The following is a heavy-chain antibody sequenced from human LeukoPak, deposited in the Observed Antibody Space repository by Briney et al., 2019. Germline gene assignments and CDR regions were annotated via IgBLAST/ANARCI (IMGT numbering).Heavy chain of an antibody. CDR3: ARGRVVDSWWLRFLFDY. Sequence: SETLSLTCTVSGVSISTSNSYWGWIRQPPGKGLEWIGSMYYTGNTYYNASLKSRVTISIDTSKNQISLRLTSVTATDTAMYYCARGRVVDSWWLRFLFDYWGQGTLVTVSS. CDR2: MYYTGNT. V-gene: IGHV4-39*01. J-gene: IGHJ4*02. D-gene: IGHD5-12*01. CDR1: GVSISTSNSY.